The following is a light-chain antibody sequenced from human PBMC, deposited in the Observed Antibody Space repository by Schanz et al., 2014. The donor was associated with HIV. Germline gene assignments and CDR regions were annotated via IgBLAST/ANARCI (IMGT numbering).Light chain of an antibody. CDR3: QQRSNWPPMYT. CDR2: DAS. Sequence: EIVLTQSPATLSLSPGTRATLSCRASQSVSSYLAWYQQKPGQAPRLLIYDASNRATGIPARFRGSGSGTGFTLTISSLEPEDFALYYCQQRSNWPPMYTFGQGTKLEIK. V-gene: IGKV3-11*01. J-gene: IGKJ2*01. CDR1: QSVSSY.